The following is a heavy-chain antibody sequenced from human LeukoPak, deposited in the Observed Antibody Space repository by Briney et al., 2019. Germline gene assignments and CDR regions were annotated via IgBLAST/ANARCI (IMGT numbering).Heavy chain of an antibody. CDR2: IRNDGSNK. Sequence: PGGSLRLSCAASGFTFSSYGMHWVRQAPGKGLEWVAFIRNDGSNKYYADSVKGRFTISRDNSKNTLYLQMNSLRTEDTALYYCAKGRYGSGSFSTPFEYWGQGTLVTVSS. CDR3: AKGRYGSGSFSTPFEY. J-gene: IGHJ4*02. V-gene: IGHV3-30*02. D-gene: IGHD3-10*01. CDR1: GFTFSSYG.